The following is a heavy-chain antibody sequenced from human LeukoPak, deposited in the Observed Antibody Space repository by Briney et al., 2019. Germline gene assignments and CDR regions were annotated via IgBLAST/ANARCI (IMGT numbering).Heavy chain of an antibody. CDR2: IKSKTDGGTT. Sequence: GGSLRLSCAASGFTFSSYAMSWVRQAPGKGLEWVGRIKSKTDGGTTDYAAPVKGRFTISRDDSKNTLYLQMNSLKTEDTAVYYCTTDWPYSSSWYYFDYWGQGTLVTVSS. J-gene: IGHJ4*02. CDR1: GFTFSSYA. D-gene: IGHD6-13*01. V-gene: IGHV3-15*01. CDR3: TTDWPYSSSWYYFDY.